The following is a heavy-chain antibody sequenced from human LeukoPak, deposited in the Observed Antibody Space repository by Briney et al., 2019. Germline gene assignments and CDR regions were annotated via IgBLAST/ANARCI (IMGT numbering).Heavy chain of an antibody. CDR1: GGSISSGSYY. D-gene: IGHD3-22*01. CDR3: ARGEGSILGDYYDSTTLDY. V-gene: IGHV4-39*07. J-gene: IGHJ4*02. CDR2: IYYSGST. Sequence: PSETLSLTCTVSGGSISSGSYYWTWIRQPAGKGLEWIGRIYYSGSTYYNPSLKSRVTISVDTSKNQFSLKLSSVTAADTAVYYCARGEGSILGDYYDSTTLDYWGQGTLVTVSS.